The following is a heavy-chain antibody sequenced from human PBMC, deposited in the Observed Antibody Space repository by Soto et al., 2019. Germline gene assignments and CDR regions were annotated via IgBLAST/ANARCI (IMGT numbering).Heavy chain of an antibody. V-gene: IGHV4-59*11. Sequence: SSEALSLTSTVSGGSSSSHYWSWIRPPPVKGLEWIGYIYYRGSPNYSPSPHSRVIISEGTSNNQFSLKLRPVTAADTAIHYCAVCRDGYNGCYYYLWRSRNLVT. CDR1: GGSSSSHY. D-gene: IGHD5-12*01. J-gene: IGHJ2*01. CDR3: AVCRDGYNGCYYYL. CDR2: IYYRGSP.